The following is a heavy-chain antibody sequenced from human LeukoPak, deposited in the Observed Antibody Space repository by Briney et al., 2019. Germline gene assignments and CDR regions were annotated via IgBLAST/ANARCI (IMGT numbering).Heavy chain of an antibody. Sequence: ASVKVSCKASGGTFSSYAISWVRQAPGQGLEWMGWISAYNGNTNYAQKLQGRVTMTTDTSTSTAYMELRSLRSDDTAVYYCARDVVAAAGTPLSYWGQGTLVTVSS. V-gene: IGHV1-18*01. J-gene: IGHJ4*02. D-gene: IGHD6-13*01. CDR1: GGTFSSYA. CDR2: ISAYNGNT. CDR3: ARDVVAAAGTPLSY.